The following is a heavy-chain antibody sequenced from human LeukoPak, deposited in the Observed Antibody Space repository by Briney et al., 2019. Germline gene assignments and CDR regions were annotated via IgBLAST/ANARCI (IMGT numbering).Heavy chain of an antibody. CDR1: GYTFTGYY. J-gene: IGHJ4*02. Sequence: GASVTVSCKASGYTFTGYYMHWVRQAPGQGLEWMGWINPNSGGTNYAQKFQGRVTMTRDTSISTAYMELSRLRSDDTAVYYCARVLRGYDSYYFDYWGQGTLVTVSS. V-gene: IGHV1-2*02. CDR3: ARVLRGYDSYYFDY. D-gene: IGHD5-12*01. CDR2: INPNSGGT.